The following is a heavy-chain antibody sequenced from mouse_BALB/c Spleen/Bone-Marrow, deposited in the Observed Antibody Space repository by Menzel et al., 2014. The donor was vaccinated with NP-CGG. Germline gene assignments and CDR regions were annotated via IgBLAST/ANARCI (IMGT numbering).Heavy chain of an antibody. V-gene: IGHV14-3*02. CDR1: GFNIKVTY. Sequence: VQLQQSGAELVKPGASVKLSCTASGFNIKVTYMHWVKQRPAQGLEWIGRIDPANGNIKYDPKFQGKATITADTSSTTAYLHLSSLTSDDTAVYYCTRGEDYGGQGTAVIVSS. J-gene: IGHJ4*01. CDR3: TRGEDY. CDR2: IDPANGNI.